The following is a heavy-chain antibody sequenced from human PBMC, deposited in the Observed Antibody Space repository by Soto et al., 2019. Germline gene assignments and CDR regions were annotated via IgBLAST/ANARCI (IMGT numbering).Heavy chain of an antibody. CDR3: ARVNSSSYHYFNY. CDR1: GFTVSNYH. J-gene: IGHJ4*02. Sequence: VGSLRLSCAVSGFTVSNYHMNWVRRAPGKGLEWVSVIYTAGSADFADSVKGRFSISRDDSKNTLYLQMSSLRAEDTAVYYCARVNSSSYHYFNYWGQGTLVTVSS. CDR2: IYTAGSA. D-gene: IGHD6-13*01. V-gene: IGHV3-66*01.